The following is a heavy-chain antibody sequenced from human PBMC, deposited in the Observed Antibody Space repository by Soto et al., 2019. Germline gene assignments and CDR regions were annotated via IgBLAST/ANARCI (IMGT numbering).Heavy chain of an antibody. V-gene: IGHV1-69*12. CDR1: GGTFSSYA. CDR2: IIPIFGTA. J-gene: IGHJ6*02. CDR3: ARVNVPDAWWGGFGGMDV. D-gene: IGHD3-16*01. Sequence: QVQLVQSGAEVKKPGSSVKVSCKASGGTFSSYAISWVRQAPGQGLEWMGGIIPIFGTANYAQKFQGRVTITADESTRTAYMELRSLRSEDTAVYYCARVNVPDAWWGGFGGMDVWGQGTPVTVSS.